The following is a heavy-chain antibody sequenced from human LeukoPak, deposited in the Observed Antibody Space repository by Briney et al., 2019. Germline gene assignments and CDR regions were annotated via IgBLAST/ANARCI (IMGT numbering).Heavy chain of an antibody. D-gene: IGHD5-24*01. CDR3: ARGLEDYYYMDV. Sequence: ASVKVSCKASGYTFNGYYMHWVRQAPAQGLEWMGRINPKSGGTNYAQKFQGRVTMTRDTSISTADMELSRLRSDDTAVYYCARGLEDYYYMDVWGEGTTVTVSS. CDR1: GYTFNGYY. J-gene: IGHJ6*03. V-gene: IGHV1-2*06. CDR2: INPKSGGT.